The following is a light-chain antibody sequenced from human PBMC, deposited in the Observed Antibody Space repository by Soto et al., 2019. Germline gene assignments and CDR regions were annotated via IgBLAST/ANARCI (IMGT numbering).Light chain of an antibody. Sequence: DIQLTQSPSPVSTSVGDRVTITCRASQHIGSWLAWYQQKPGKAPKLLIYTASTLQSGVPSRFRGSGSGTEFTLTINSLQPDDFATYYCQQAYSFPLTFGGGTEVENK. CDR3: QQAYSFPLT. CDR1: QHIGSW. J-gene: IGKJ4*01. CDR2: TAS. V-gene: IGKV1D-12*01.